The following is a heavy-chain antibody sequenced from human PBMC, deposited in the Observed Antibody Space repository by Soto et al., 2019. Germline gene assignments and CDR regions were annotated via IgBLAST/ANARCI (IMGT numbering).Heavy chain of an antibody. Sequence: SETLSRACSVSGSSVSDKTYYWRWIRQPPGKRLEWIGYVYYSGTTNYNPSLKSRVTISVDLSKNRFSLRLSSVTTADTALYYCARTTAVPNTLRSRYFFDYWGQGTLVTVSS. J-gene: IGHJ4*02. CDR2: VYYSGTT. D-gene: IGHD4-17*01. CDR3: ARTTAVPNTLRSRYFFDY. CDR1: GSSVSDKTYY. V-gene: IGHV4-61*01.